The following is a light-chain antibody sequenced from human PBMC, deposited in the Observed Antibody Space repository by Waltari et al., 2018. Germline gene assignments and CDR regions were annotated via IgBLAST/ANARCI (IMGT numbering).Light chain of an antibody. CDR2: RVS. V-gene: IGKV2-30*02. Sequence: DVVMNQSTLSLPVTLGQEASIYCRYRKSLEHSDGITYLNWFQERPGQSPRHLFYRVSSRDSGVPDRFSGSGSGTDFTLKISRVAAEDVWVYYCMQGTHWPWTFGQGTKVEIK. CDR3: MQGTHWPWT. J-gene: IGKJ1*01. CDR1: KSLEHSDGITY.